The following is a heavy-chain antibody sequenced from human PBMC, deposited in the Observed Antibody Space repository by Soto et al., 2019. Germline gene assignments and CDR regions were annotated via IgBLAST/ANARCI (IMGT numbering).Heavy chain of an antibody. CDR2: IYYSGST. CDR3: ARARTAYGSGSYPDY. J-gene: IGHJ4*02. CDR1: GGSISSGGYY. D-gene: IGHD3-10*01. V-gene: IGHV4-31*03. Sequence: SDTLSLTCTVSGGSISSGGYYWSWIRQHPGKGLEWIGYIYYSGSTYYNPSLKSRVTISVDTSKNQFSLKLSSVTAADTAVYYCARARTAYGSGSYPDYWGQGTLVTVSS.